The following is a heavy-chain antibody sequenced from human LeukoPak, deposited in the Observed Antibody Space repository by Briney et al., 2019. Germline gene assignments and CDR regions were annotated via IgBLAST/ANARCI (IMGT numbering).Heavy chain of an antibody. D-gene: IGHD5-18*01. V-gene: IGHV1-18*01. J-gene: IGHJ4*02. CDR2: ISAYNGNT. Sequence: ASVKVSCKASGYTFTSYGITWVRQAPGQGLEWMGWISAYNGNTNYAQKFQGRVTMTTDTSTSTAYMELRSLRSDDTAMYSCARVLGIQLWGSSDYWGQGALVTVSS. CDR3: ARVLGIQLWGSSDY. CDR1: GYTFTSYG.